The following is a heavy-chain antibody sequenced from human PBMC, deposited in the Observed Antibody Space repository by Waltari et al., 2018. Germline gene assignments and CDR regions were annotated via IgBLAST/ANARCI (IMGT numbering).Heavy chain of an antibody. J-gene: IGHJ6*02. CDR2: INQDGSDT. CDR1: GFTFHSFW. D-gene: IGHD3-3*02. CDR3: ATTFFRTQRGDGVDV. V-gene: IGHV3-7*01. Sequence: EVHVVESGGGLVQPGGSLRLSCAASGFTFHSFWMSWVRQAPGKGLEWVASINQDGSDTYYVDSVKGRFIISRDNAENSLFLQMSSLSAEDTAVYSCATTFFRTQRGDGVDVWGQGTTVIVSS.